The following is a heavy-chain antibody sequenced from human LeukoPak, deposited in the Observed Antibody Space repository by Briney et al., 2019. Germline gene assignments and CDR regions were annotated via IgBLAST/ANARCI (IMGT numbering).Heavy chain of an antibody. D-gene: IGHD2-15*01. CDR3: ARSRGVVVAAINWFDP. Sequence: GGSLRLSCAASGFTFSSYEMNWVRQAPGKGLEWVSYISSSGSTIYYADSVKGRFTISRDNAKNSLYLQMNSLRAEDTAVYYCARSRGVVVAAINWFDPWGQGTLVTVSS. J-gene: IGHJ5*02. V-gene: IGHV3-48*03. CDR2: ISSSGSTI. CDR1: GFTFSSYE.